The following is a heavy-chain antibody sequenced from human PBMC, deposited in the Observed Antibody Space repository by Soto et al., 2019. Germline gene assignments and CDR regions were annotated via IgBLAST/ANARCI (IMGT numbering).Heavy chain of an antibody. V-gene: IGHV3-30-3*01. CDR3: ARGLRDLVSGMDV. D-gene: IGHD3-9*01. CDR2: ISYDGTNK. Sequence: QVQLVESEGGVVQPGRSLRLSCAVSGFTFIKYAMHWVRQAPGKGLEWVTVISYDGTNKYYADSVKGRFTISRDNSKNTLDLQMNRLRPEDTAVYYCARGLRDLVSGMDVWGQGTTVTVSS. J-gene: IGHJ6*02. CDR1: GFTFIKYA.